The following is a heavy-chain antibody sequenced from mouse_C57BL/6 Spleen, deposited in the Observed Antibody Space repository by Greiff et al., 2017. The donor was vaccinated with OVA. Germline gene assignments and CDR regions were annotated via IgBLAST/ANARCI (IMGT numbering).Heavy chain of an antibody. V-gene: IGHV5-17*01. Sequence: EVNVVESGGGLVKPGGSLKLSCAASGFTFSDYGMHWVRQAPEKGLEWVACISSGSSTIYYADTVKGRFTISRDNAKNTLFLQMTSLRSEDTAMYYCARSTTVYAMDYWGQGTSVTVSS. D-gene: IGHD1-1*01. CDR1: GFTFSDYG. CDR2: ISSGSSTI. CDR3: ARSTTVYAMDY. J-gene: IGHJ4*01.